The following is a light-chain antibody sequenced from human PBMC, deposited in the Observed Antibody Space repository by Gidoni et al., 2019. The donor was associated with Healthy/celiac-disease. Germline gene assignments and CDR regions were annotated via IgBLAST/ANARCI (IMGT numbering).Light chain of an antibody. J-gene: IGKJ2*04. Sequence: EIVLTQSPATLSLSPGERATLSCRASQSVSSYLAWYQQKPGQAPRLLIYDASNRATGIPARFSGSGSLTDFTLTISSLEPEDFAVYYCQQRSNWACSFAHGAKLGIK. CDR3: QQRSNWACS. V-gene: IGKV3-11*01. CDR2: DAS. CDR1: QSVSSY.